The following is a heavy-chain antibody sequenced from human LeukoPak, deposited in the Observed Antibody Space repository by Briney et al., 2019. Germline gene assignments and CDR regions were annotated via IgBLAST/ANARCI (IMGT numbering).Heavy chain of an antibody. J-gene: IGHJ4*02. V-gene: IGHV3-21*01. CDR1: GFTFSSYS. CDR2: ISSSSSYI. Sequence: EGSLRLSCAASGFTFSSYSMNWVRQAPGKGLEWVSSISSSSSYIYYADSVKGRFTISRDNAKNSLYLQMNSLRAEDTAVYYCARVRGYSSKLDYWGQGTLVTVSS. D-gene: IGHD6-13*01. CDR3: ARVRGYSSKLDY.